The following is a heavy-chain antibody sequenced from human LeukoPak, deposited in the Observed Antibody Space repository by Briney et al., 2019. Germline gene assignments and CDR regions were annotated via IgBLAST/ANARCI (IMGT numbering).Heavy chain of an antibody. Sequence: PGGSLRLSCAASGFTFSSYGMPWVRQAPGKGLEWVAVISYEGSNKYHADSVKGRFIISRDNSKNTLYLQMNSLRAEDTAVYYCAKARLIVVESYYFDYWGPGTLVTVSS. CDR2: ISYEGSNK. V-gene: IGHV3-30*18. CDR3: AKARLIVVESYYFDY. J-gene: IGHJ4*02. CDR1: GFTFSSYG. D-gene: IGHD3-22*01.